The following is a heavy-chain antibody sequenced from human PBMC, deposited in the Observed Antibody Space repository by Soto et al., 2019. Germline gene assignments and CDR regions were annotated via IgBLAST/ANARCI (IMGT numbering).Heavy chain of an antibody. Sequence: GASVKVSCKASGGTFSSYAISWVRQAPGQGLEWMGGIIPIFGTANYAQKFQGRVTITADESTSTAYMELSSLRSEDTAVYYCARSNHFRYCSSTSCDRGYTAFDIWGQGTMVTVSS. D-gene: IGHD2-2*02. V-gene: IGHV1-69*13. CDR3: ARSNHFRYCSSTSCDRGYTAFDI. CDR1: GGTFSSYA. CDR2: IIPIFGTA. J-gene: IGHJ3*02.